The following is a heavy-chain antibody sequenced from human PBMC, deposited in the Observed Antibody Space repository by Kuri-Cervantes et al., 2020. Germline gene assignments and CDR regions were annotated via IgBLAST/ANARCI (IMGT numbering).Heavy chain of an antibody. CDR3: ARLGDFWDGYWFRRGFDP. Sequence: ETLSLTCAVSGYSISSGYYWGWIRQPPGKGLEWVSAISGSGGSTYYADSVKGRFTISRDNSKNTVYLQIKSLRADDTAAYYCARLGDFWDGYWFRRGFDPWGQGTLVTVSS. D-gene: IGHD3/OR15-3a*01. CDR2: ISGSGGST. J-gene: IGHJ5*02. V-gene: IGHV3-23*01. CDR1: GYSISSGYY.